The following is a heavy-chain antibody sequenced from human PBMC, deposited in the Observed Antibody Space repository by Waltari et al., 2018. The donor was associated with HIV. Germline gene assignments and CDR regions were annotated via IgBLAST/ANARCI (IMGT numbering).Heavy chain of an antibody. CDR2: FYHGGTT. CDR1: GYSISSGYY. V-gene: IGHV4-38-2*01. D-gene: IGHD6-19*01. CDR3: ASGLPYSSGGGGFDY. J-gene: IGHJ4*02. Sequence: QLQETGPGLVKPSETLALICDVFGYSISSGYYWGWIRQPPGKGLEWIGHFYHGGTTFYNPSLKSRVSIAVDTSKNQFSLSLTSVTAADAAVYYCASGLPYSSGGGGFDYWGRGNLVTVSS.